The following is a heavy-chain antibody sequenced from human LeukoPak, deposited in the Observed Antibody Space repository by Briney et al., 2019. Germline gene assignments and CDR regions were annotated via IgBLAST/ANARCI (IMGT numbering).Heavy chain of an antibody. Sequence: SVKVSCKASGGTFSSYAISWVRQAPGQGLEWMGGIIPIFGTANYAQKFQGRVTITADESTSTAYMELSSLRSEDTAVYYCARTAMASYYMDGWGKGTTVTVSS. CDR1: GGTFSSYA. V-gene: IGHV1-69*01. CDR2: IIPIFGTA. D-gene: IGHD5-18*01. CDR3: ARTAMASYYMDG. J-gene: IGHJ6*03.